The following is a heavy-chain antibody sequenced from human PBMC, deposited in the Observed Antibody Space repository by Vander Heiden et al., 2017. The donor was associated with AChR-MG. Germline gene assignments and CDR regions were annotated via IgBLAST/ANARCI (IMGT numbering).Heavy chain of an antibody. Sequence: EVQLLESGGGLVQPGGSLRLSCAASGFTCSSYAMSWVRQAPGKGLEWVSAISGSGGSTYYADSVKVRFTISRDNSKNTLYLQMNSLRAEDTAVYYCAKGRRNCGGDCYSYFDYWGQGTLVTVSS. D-gene: IGHD2-21*02. CDR3: AKGRRNCGGDCYSYFDY. J-gene: IGHJ4*02. V-gene: IGHV3-23*01. CDR2: ISGSGGST. CDR1: GFTCSSYA.